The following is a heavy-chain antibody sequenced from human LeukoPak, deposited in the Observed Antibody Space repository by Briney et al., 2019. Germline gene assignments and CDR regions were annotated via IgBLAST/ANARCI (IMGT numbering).Heavy chain of an antibody. CDR3: ARHVVVSSTGSCFDP. CDR1: GYRFTSYW. D-gene: IGHD1-1*01. Sequence: GESLKISCKGSGYRFTSYWIGWVRQMPGKGLEWMGIIYPGDSDTRYSPSFQGQVTISTDKSISTAYLQWSSLKASDTAMYYCARHVVVSSTGSCFDPWGQGTLVTVSS. J-gene: IGHJ5*02. CDR2: IYPGDSDT. V-gene: IGHV5-51*01.